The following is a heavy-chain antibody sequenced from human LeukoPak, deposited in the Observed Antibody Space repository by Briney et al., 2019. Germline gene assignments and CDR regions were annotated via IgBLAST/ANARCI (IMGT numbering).Heavy chain of an antibody. V-gene: IGHV1-46*01. Sequence: GASVKVSCKASGYTFTSYYMHWVRQAPGQGLEWMGILNPSGGSTSYAQKFQGRVTMTRDTSTSTVYMELSSLRSEDTAVYYCARSSRGGSSWYGSRGGVYFDYWGQGTLVTVSS. CDR3: ARSSRGGSSWYGSRGGVYFDY. J-gene: IGHJ4*02. CDR2: LNPSGGST. CDR1: GYTFTSYY. D-gene: IGHD6-13*01.